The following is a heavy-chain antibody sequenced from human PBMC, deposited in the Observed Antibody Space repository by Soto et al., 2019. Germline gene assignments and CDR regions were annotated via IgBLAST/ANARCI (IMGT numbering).Heavy chain of an antibody. J-gene: IGHJ6*02. Sequence: SETLSLTCTVSGGSVSSGSYYWSWIRQPPGKGLEWIGYIYYSGSTNYNPSLKSRVTISVDTSKNQFSLKLSSVTAADTAVYYCASVGIAVAGTIDYYYGMDVWGQGPRSPSP. CDR3: ASVGIAVAGTIDYYYGMDV. V-gene: IGHV4-61*01. CDR1: GGSVSSGSYY. CDR2: IYYSGST. D-gene: IGHD6-19*01.